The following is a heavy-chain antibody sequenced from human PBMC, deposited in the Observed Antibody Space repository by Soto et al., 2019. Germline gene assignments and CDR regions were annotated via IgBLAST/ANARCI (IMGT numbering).Heavy chain of an antibody. CDR2: IYYSGST. CDR1: GGSISSGGYY. CDR3: ARDSGITSGFDY. D-gene: IGHD1-20*01. Sequence: SETLSLTCTVSGGSISSGGYYWSWIRQHPGKGLEWIGYIYYSGSTYYNPSLKSRVTISVDTSKNQFSLRLSSVTAADTAVYYCARDSGITSGFDYWGQGTLVTV. V-gene: IGHV4-31*03. J-gene: IGHJ4*02.